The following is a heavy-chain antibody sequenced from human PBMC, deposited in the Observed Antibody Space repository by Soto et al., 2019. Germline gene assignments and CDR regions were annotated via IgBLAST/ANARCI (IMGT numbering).Heavy chain of an antibody. Sequence: SETLSLTCNVSGGSISNAAYYWGWIRQPPGKGLECIGIIYYSGNTYYSPSLKSRVTMSVDTSKNQFSLKLISVTTADTAVYFCGRGGNPGRWIHPLDSWGQGPLVTVP. V-gene: IGHV4-39*07. D-gene: IGHD2-2*03. CDR2: IYYSGNT. J-gene: IGHJ4*02. CDR3: GRGGNPGRWIHPLDS. CDR1: GGSISNAAYY.